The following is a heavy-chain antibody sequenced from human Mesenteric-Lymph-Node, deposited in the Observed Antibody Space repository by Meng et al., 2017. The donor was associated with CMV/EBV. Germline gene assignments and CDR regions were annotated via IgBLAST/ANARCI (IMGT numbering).Heavy chain of an antibody. CDR1: GYSFTTYW. J-gene: IGHJ4*02. Sequence: GESLKISCKGSGYSFTTYWIGWVRQMPGKGLEWMGIIYPDDSDTRYNPSFQGQVTLSADKSISTAYLQWSSLKASDTAIYYCARLEARGIVVEIATPPDYWGQGTLVTVSS. CDR3: ARLEARGIVVEIATPPDY. V-gene: IGHV5-51*01. CDR2: IYPDDSDT. D-gene: IGHD2-21*01.